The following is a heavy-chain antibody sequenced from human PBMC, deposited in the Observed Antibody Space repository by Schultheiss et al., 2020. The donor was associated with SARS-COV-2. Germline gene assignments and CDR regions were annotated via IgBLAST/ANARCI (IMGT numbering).Heavy chain of an antibody. D-gene: IGHD3-22*01. J-gene: IGHJ4*02. Sequence: SETLSLTCTVSGGSISSYYWSWIRQPPGKGLEWIGYIYHSGSTYYNPSLKSRVTISVDRSKNQFSLKLSSVTAADTAVFYCARGNSYFYDSSGYYPFDSWGQGILVTVSS. CDR3: ARGNSYFYDSSGYYPFDS. CDR2: IYHSGST. V-gene: IGHV4-59*12. CDR1: GGSISSYY.